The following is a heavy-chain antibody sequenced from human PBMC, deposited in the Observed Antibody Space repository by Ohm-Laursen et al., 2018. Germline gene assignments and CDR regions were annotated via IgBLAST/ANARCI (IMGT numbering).Heavy chain of an antibody. V-gene: IGHV4-59*08. CDR2: VRYSGST. J-gene: IGHJ4*02. CDR1: GGSISGYY. Sequence: GTLSLTCTVSGGSISGYYWSWIRQPPGKGLEWIGYVRYSGSTNYNPSLKSRVTISVDTSKNQFSLKLSSVTAADTAVYYCARQTYLDNWGQGTLVTVPS. CDR3: ARQTYLDN.